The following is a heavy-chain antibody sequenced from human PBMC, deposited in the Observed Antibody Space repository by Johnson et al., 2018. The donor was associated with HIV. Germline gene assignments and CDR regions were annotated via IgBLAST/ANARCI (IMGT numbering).Heavy chain of an antibody. Sequence: MQLVESGGGVVRPGGSLRLSCAPSGFTFDDYGMSWVRQAPGKGLEWVSGINWNGGNTSYADSVKGRFTISRDNAKNSLYLQMNSLRAEDTALYYCARERSLVRGVRPGAFDIGGQGTMVTVSS. V-gene: IGHV3-20*04. D-gene: IGHD3-10*01. CDR3: ARERSLVRGVRPGAFDI. J-gene: IGHJ3*02. CDR1: GFTFDDYG. CDR2: INWNGGNT.